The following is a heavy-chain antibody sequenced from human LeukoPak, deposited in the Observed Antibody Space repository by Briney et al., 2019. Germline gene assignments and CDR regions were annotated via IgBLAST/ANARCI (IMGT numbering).Heavy chain of an antibody. CDR2: IYYSGST. J-gene: IGHJ5*02. D-gene: IGHD3-16*01. Sequence: SETLSLTCTVSGGSISSYYWSWIRHPPGKGLEWIAYIYYSGSTNYNPSLKSRVTISVDTSKNQFSLKLSSVTAADTAVYYCARDKLSFGSRYNWFDPWGQGSLVTVSS. V-gene: IGHV4-59*01. CDR1: GGSISSYY. CDR3: ARDKLSFGSRYNWFDP.